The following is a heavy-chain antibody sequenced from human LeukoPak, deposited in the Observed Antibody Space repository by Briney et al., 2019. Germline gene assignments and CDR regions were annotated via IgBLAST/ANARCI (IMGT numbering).Heavy chain of an antibody. J-gene: IGHJ3*02. CDR3: ARTPCGGDCSDAFDI. D-gene: IGHD2-21*02. CDR2: ISSSSTI. Sequence: GGSLRLSCAASGFTFSSYSMNWVRQAPGKGLEWVSYISSSSTIYYADSVKGRFTISRDNAKNSLYLQMNSLRAEDTAVYYCARTPCGGDCSDAFDIWGQGTMVTVSS. V-gene: IGHV3-48*04. CDR1: GFTFSSYS.